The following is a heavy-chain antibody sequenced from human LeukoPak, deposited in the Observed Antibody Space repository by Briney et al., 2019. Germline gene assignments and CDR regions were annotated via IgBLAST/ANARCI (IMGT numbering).Heavy chain of an antibody. J-gene: IGHJ4*02. CDR3: ARDRPMGSGYDFDY. D-gene: IGHD5-12*01. CDR2: INSNSGAT. Sequence: ASVKVSCKASGYTFTDYYMHWVRQAPGQGPEWMGWINSNSGATNYAQKFQGRVTMTRDTSISTVYMELSSLRSDDTAVYYCARDRPMGSGYDFDYWGQGTLVTVSS. CDR1: GYTFTDYY. V-gene: IGHV1-2*02.